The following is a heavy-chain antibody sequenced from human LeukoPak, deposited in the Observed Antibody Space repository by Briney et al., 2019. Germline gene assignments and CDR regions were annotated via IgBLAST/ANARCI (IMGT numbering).Heavy chain of an antibody. V-gene: IGHV1-8*01. CDR1: GYTFTSYD. J-gene: IGHJ3*02. CDR3: AKYARTSGSYSFDI. D-gene: IGHD1-26*01. CDR2: MNPNSGNT. Sequence: GASVKVSCKASGYTFTSYDINWVRQATGQGLEWMGWMNPNSGNTGYAQKFQGRVTMTRNTSISTAYMELSRLRSEDTAVYYCAKYARTSGSYSFDIWGQGTMVTVSS.